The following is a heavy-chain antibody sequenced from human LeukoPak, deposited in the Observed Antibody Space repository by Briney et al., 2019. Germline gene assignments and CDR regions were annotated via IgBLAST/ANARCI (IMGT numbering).Heavy chain of an antibody. Sequence: SVKVSCKASGGTFSSYAISWVRQAPGQGLEWMGRIIPILGIANYAHKFQGRVTITADKSTSTAYMELSSLRSEDTAVYYCARDVYCSSTSCYYYGMDVWGQGTTVTVSS. CDR1: GGTFSSYA. D-gene: IGHD2-2*01. J-gene: IGHJ6*02. CDR2: IIPILGIA. CDR3: ARDVYCSSTSCYYYGMDV. V-gene: IGHV1-69*04.